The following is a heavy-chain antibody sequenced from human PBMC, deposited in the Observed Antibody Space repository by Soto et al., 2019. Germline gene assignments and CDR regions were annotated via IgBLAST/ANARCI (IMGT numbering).Heavy chain of an antibody. D-gene: IGHD2-21*02. V-gene: IGHV4-59*11. Sequence: PSETLSLTCSVSDVSISSHYLSWIRQPPGKALEWIGYIYNSGNTYYNPSPESRVTISVETSKNQISLKLRSVTAADTAVYYCSRPNQSDYAFDIWGPGTLVTV. CDR1: DVSISSHY. CDR2: IYNSGNT. CDR3: SRPNQSDYAFDI. J-gene: IGHJ3*02.